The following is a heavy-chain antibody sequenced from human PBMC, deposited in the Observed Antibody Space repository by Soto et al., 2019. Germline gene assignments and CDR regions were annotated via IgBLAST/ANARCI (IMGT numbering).Heavy chain of an antibody. J-gene: IGHJ4*02. CDR1: GVSMRGYY. Sequence: QAQLQESGPGLVKPSETLSLTCSVSGVSMRGYYWTWIRQSPGKGLEWIGSAQNSGNTNYNPSLKSRVTISVDTSKNQFSLKLNSLTAADTAVYYCAGEINRVIGDWGQGNLVTVSS. V-gene: IGHV4-59*01. CDR2: AQNSGNT. CDR3: AGEINRVIGD. D-gene: IGHD2-15*01.